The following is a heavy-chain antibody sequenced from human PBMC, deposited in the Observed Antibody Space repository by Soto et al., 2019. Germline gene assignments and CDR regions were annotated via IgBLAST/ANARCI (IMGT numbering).Heavy chain of an antibody. CDR3: ARETPGKYYDFWSGYSPHYYYYGMDV. V-gene: IGHV4-59*01. CDR2: IYYSGST. J-gene: IGHJ6*02. D-gene: IGHD3-3*01. CDR1: GGSISSYY. Sequence: LSLTCTVSGGSISSYYWSWIRQPPGKGLEWIGYIYYSGSTNYNPSLKSRVTISVDTSKNQFSLKLSSVTAADTAVYYCARETPGKYYDFWSGYSPHYYYYGMDVRGQGTTVTVSS.